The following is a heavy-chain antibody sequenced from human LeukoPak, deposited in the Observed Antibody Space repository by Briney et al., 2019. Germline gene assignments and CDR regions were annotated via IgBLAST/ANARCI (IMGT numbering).Heavy chain of an antibody. D-gene: IGHD3-10*01. CDR3: ARDLTMVRGGPD. J-gene: IGHJ4*02. CDR2: ISYDGSNK. V-gene: IGHV3-30*04. Sequence: GRSLRLSCAASGFTFSSYAMHWVRQAPGKGLEWVAVISYDGSNKYYADSVKGRVTISRDNSKNTLYLQMNSLRAEDTAVYYCARDLTMVRGGPDWGQGTLVTVSS. CDR1: GFTFSSYA.